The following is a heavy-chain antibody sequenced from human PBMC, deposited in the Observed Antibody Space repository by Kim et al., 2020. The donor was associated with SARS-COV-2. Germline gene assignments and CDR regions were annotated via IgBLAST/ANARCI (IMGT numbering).Heavy chain of an antibody. Sequence: GGSLRLSCAASGFTFVSYAMSWVRQAPGKGLEWVSAISGGGDRTFYADAMKGRFTVSRDNSKNTLYLQMNSLRVDDTAVYYCAREEGVGEIDVDYWGQGTQVIVSS. D-gene: IGHD1-26*01. J-gene: IGHJ4*02. CDR2: ISGGGDRT. CDR3: AREEGVGEIDVDY. V-gene: IGHV3-23*01. CDR1: GFTFVSYA.